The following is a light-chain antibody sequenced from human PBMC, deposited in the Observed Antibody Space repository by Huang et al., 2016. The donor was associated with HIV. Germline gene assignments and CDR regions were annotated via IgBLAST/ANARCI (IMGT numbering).Light chain of an antibody. Sequence: EIILTQSPATLSLSPGERATLPVRASQSVGSYLAWYQQKPGQAPRLLISDASHRATGIPARFSGGGSGTDFTLTIRGLEPDDFAVYFCQQRSNRTPTTFGQGTKVE. CDR3: QQRSNRTPTT. V-gene: IGKV3-11*01. J-gene: IGKJ1*01. CDR1: QSVGSY. CDR2: DAS.